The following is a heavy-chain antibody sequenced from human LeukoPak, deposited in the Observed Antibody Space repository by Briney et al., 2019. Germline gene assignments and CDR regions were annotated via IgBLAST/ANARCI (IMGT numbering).Heavy chain of an antibody. J-gene: IGHJ4*02. CDR1: GGSISSSSYY. Sequence: PSETLSLTCTVSGGSISSSSYYWGWIRQPPGKGLEWIGSIYHSGSTYYNPSLKSRVTISVDTSKNQFSLKLSSVTAADTAVYYCASYCSSTSCYSGQGYWGQGTLVTVSS. CDR3: ASYCSSTSCYSGQGY. D-gene: IGHD2-2*02. V-gene: IGHV4-39*01. CDR2: IYHSGST.